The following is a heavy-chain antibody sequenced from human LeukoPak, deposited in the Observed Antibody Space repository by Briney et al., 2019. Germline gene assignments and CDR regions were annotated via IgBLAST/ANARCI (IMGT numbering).Heavy chain of an antibody. CDR1: GFTFSSYA. Sequence: GRSLRLSCAASGFTFSSYAMHWVRQAPGKGLEWMAVISYDGSNKYYADSVKGRFTISRDNSKNTLYLQMNSLRAEDTAVYYCARAIVVAGKNYYYYGMDVWGQGTTVTVSS. CDR3: ARAIVVAGKNYYYYGMDV. D-gene: IGHD6-19*01. V-gene: IGHV3-30*04. CDR2: ISYDGSNK. J-gene: IGHJ6*02.